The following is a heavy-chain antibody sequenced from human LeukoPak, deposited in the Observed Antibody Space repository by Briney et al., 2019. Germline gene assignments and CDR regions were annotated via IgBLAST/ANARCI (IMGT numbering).Heavy chain of an antibody. CDR2: INHSGST. CDR3: ARGRPPYDSSGYNSRTYYYYYYYMDV. Sequence: PSETLSLTCTVSGGSISSSSYYWSWIRQPPGKGLEWIGEINHSGSTNYNPSLKSRVTISVDTSKNQFSLKLSSVTAADTAVYYCARGRPPYDSSGYNSRTYYYYYYYMDVWGKGTTVTVSS. CDR1: GGSISSSSYY. D-gene: IGHD3-22*01. V-gene: IGHV4-39*07. J-gene: IGHJ6*03.